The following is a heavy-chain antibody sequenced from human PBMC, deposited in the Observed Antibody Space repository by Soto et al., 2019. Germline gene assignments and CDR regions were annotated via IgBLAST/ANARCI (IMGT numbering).Heavy chain of an antibody. J-gene: IGHJ4*02. CDR3: AADRAYGDKPFDY. Sequence: ASVKVSCKASGFTFTSSAMQWVRQARGQRLEWIGWIVVGSGNTNYAQKFQERVTITRDMSTSTAYMELSSLRSEDTAVYYYAADRAYGDKPFDYWGQGTLVTVSS. CDR1: GFTFTSSA. V-gene: IGHV1-58*02. D-gene: IGHD4-17*01. CDR2: IVVGSGNT.